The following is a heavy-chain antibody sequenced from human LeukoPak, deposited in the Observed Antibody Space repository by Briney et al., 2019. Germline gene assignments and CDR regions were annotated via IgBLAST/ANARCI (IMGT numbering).Heavy chain of an antibody. V-gene: IGHV4-39*01. D-gene: IGHD3-10*01. CDR1: GGSISSSSYY. Sequence: SETLSLTCTVSGGSISSSSYYWGWLRQPPGTGLEWIGSIYYSGSTYYNPSLKSRVTISVDTSKNQFSLKLSSVTAADTAVYYCARIVLLWFGEPEGYFDYWGQGTLVTVSS. CDR2: IYYSGST. CDR3: ARIVLLWFGEPEGYFDY. J-gene: IGHJ4*02.